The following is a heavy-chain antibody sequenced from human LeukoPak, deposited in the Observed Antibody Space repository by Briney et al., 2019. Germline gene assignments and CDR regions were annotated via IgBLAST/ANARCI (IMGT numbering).Heavy chain of an antibody. CDR3: ARDLDYDSSGPFDY. V-gene: IGHV1-69*04. Sequence: SVKVSCKASGGTFSSYAISWVRQAPGQGLEWMGRIIPILGIANYAQKFQGRVTITADKSTSTAYMELSSLRSEDTAVYYCARDLDYDSSGPFDYWGQGTLVTVSS. CDR2: IIPILGIA. CDR1: GGTFSSYA. J-gene: IGHJ4*02. D-gene: IGHD3-22*01.